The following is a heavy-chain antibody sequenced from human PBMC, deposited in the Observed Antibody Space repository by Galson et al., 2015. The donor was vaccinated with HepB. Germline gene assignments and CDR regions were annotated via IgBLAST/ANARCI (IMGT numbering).Heavy chain of an antibody. Sequence: QSGAEVKKPGESLRISCKGSGYSFTSYWISWVRQMPGKGLEWMGRIDPSDSYTNYSPSFQGHVTISADKSISTAYLQWSSLKASDTAMYYCARSRTDSSSSGGEGLFDPWGQGTLVTVSS. CDR2: IDPSDSYT. CDR3: ARSRTDSSSSGGEGLFDP. D-gene: IGHD6-6*01. CDR1: GYSFTSYW. J-gene: IGHJ5*02. V-gene: IGHV5-10-1*01.